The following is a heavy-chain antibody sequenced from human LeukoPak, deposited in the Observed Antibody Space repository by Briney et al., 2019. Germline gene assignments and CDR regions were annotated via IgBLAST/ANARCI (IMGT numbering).Heavy chain of an antibody. CDR2: IRYSGSA. CDR1: GDSIIGYY. D-gene: IGHD3-16*01. V-gene: IGHV4-59*01. Sequence: SETLSLTCTVSGDSIIGYYWSWIRQPPGKGLEWNGYIRYSGSANYNPSPKSRVTISVDTSKNQFSLTLGSLTAADTAVYYCVRGERLGPDIWGQGTLVTVSS. J-gene: IGHJ3*02. CDR3: VRGERLGPDI.